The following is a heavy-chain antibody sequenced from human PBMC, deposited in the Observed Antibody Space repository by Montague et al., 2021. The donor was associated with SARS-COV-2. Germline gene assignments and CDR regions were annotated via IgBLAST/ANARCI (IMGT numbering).Heavy chain of an antibody. CDR2: ISSSSIPT. CDR1: GFTFSSYS. Sequence: SLRLSCAASGFTFSSYSMNWVRQAPGKGLEWVSYISSSSIPTYYADSVRGRSTISRDNAKKSLYLQIDSLRDEDTAAYYCARDGGFCSGDGCYFFDYWGQGTLVTVSS. J-gene: IGHJ4*02. V-gene: IGHV3-48*02. D-gene: IGHD2-15*01. CDR3: ARDGGFCSGDGCYFFDY.